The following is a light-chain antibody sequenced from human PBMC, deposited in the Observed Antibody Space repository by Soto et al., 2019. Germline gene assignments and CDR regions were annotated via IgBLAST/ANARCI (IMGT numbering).Light chain of an antibody. V-gene: IGLV2-14*03. CDR2: DVS. J-gene: IGLJ1*01. CDR1: STDVGGDNY. CDR3: NSYTSATTLRGV. Sequence: LTQRACVSGSPGQSITISCTGTSTDVGGDNYVSWYQQYPGKAPKLIIYDVSSRPSGVSDRFSGSKSGNTASLTISGLQAEDEADYYCNSYTSATTLRGVFGVGTKVTVL.